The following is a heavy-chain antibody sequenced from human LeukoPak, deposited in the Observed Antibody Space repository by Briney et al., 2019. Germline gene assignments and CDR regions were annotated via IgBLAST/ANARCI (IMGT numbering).Heavy chain of an antibody. CDR1: GYTFTGYY. D-gene: IGHD2-2*01. CDR2: INPNSGGT. J-gene: IGHJ4*02. CDR3: ARDGELGYCSSTSCYSFDY. Sequence: ASVKVSCKASGYTFTGYYMNWVRQAPGQGLEWMGCINPNSGGTNYAQKFQGRVTMTRDTSISTAYMELSRLRSDDTAVYYCARDGELGYCSSTSCYSFDYWGQGTLVTVSS. V-gene: IGHV1-2*02.